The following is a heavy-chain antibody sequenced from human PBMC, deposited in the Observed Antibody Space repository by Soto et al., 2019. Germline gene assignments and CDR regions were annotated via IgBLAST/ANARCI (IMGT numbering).Heavy chain of an antibody. CDR1: GFTFSSYG. V-gene: IGHV3-30*18. J-gene: IGHJ3*02. CDR2: ISYDGSNR. CDR3: AKTNPADI. Sequence: QVHLVESGGGVVQPGRSLRLSCAASGFTFSSYGMHWVRQAPGKGLEWVAVISYDGSNRYYADSVKGRFTISRDNSKNTLYLQMNSLRADDTAVYYCAKTNPADIWGQGTMVTVSS.